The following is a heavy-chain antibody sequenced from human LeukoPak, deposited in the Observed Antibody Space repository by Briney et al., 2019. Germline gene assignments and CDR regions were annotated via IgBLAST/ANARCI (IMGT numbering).Heavy chain of an antibody. CDR1: GFTFSSFE. CDR2: INSDGSTT. CDR3: ARRQYRSSWYYFDY. V-gene: IGHV3-74*01. Sequence: GGSLRLSCAASGFTFSSFEMSWVRQAPGKGLVWVSRINSDGSTTNYADSVKGRFTISRDNAKNTLYLQMNSLRAEDTAVYYCARRQYRSSWYYFDYWGQGTLVTVSS. D-gene: IGHD6-13*01. J-gene: IGHJ4*02.